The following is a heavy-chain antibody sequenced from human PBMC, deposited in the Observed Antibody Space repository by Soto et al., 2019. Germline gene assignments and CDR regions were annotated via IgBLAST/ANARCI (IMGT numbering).Heavy chain of an antibody. J-gene: IGHJ4*02. Sequence: GGSLRLSCAASGFTFSSYGMHWVRQAPGKGLEWVAVISYDGSNKYYADSVKGRFTISRDNSKNTLYLQMNSQRAEDTAVYYCAKEKEWDYYDSSGYYYDYWGQGTLVTVSS. D-gene: IGHD3-22*01. CDR2: ISYDGSNK. CDR1: GFTFSSYG. CDR3: AKEKEWDYYDSSGYYYDY. V-gene: IGHV3-30*18.